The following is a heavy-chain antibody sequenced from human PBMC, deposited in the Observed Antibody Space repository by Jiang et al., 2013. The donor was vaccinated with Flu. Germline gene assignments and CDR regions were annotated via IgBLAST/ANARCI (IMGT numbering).Heavy chain of an antibody. CDR2: LSPARGIT. V-gene: IGHV1-46*01. J-gene: IGHJ4*02. Sequence: GAEVKKPGASVKVSCKASGYTLISYFLHWVRQAPGQGLEWMGSLSPARGITSYAQNFQGRVTMTSDTSTSTVYMQLSSLTSEDTAVYYCARGPVSSVDYWGQGTLVTV. CDR1: GYTLISYF. CDR3: ARGPVSSVDY. D-gene: IGHD6-6*01.